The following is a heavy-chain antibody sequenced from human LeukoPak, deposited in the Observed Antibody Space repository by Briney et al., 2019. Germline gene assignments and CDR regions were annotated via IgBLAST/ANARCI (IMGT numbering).Heavy chain of an antibody. Sequence: SETLSLTCAVYGGSFSVYYWSWVRQPPGKGLEWIGEINHSGSTRYNPSLKSRVTISVDTSKNQFSLKMSSVTAADTAVYYCARGRPQYHYDRSGYLNYWGQGTLVTVSS. J-gene: IGHJ4*02. CDR2: INHSGST. V-gene: IGHV4-34*01. CDR3: ARGRPQYHYDRSGYLNY. D-gene: IGHD3-22*01. CDR1: GGSFSVYY.